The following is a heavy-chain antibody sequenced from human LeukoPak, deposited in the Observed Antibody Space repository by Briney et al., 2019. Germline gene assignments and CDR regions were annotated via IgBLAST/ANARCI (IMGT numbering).Heavy chain of an antibody. D-gene: IGHD3-10*01. V-gene: IGHV4-59*08. CDR3: ARHSTLGWFGELPYYFDY. CDR2: IYYSGST. Sequence: SETLSLTCTVSGGSISSYYWSWIRQPPGKGLEWIGYIYYSGSTNYNPSLKSRVAISVDTSKNQFSLKLSSVTAADTAVYYCARHSTLGWFGELPYYFDYWGQGALVTVSS. J-gene: IGHJ4*02. CDR1: GGSISSYY.